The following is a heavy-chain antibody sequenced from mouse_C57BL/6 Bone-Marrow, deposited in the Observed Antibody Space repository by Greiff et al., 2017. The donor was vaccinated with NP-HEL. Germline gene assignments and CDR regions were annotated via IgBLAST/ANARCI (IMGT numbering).Heavy chain of an antibody. CDR1: GFTFSDYY. J-gene: IGHJ1*03. D-gene: IGHD1-1*01. V-gene: IGHV5-16*01. CDR2: INYDGSST. CDR3: ARDGPYYYGRYWYFDV. Sequence: EVKLVESEGGLVQPGSSMKLSCTASGFTFSDYYMAWVRQVPEKGLEWVANINYDGSSTYYLDSLKSRFIISRDNAKNILYLQMSSLKSEDTATYYCARDGPYYYGRYWYFDVWGTGTTVTVSS.